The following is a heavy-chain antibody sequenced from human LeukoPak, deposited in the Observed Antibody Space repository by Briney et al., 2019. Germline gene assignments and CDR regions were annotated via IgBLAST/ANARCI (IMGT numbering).Heavy chain of an antibody. CDR3: ARGPYCTNGVCYFWSSDFDY. J-gene: IGHJ4*02. V-gene: IGHV1-18*01. CDR1: GYTFTSYG. Sequence: ASVKVSCKASGYTFTSYGISWVRQAPGQGLEWMGWISAYNGNTNYAQKLQGRVTMTTDTSTSTAYMELRSLRSDDTAVYYCARGPYCTNGVCYFWSSDFDYWGQGTLVTVSS. D-gene: IGHD2-8*01. CDR2: ISAYNGNT.